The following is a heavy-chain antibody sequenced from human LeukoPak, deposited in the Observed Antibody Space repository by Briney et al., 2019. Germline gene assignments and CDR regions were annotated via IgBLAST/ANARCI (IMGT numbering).Heavy chain of an antibody. CDR2: INTNTGNP. CDR3: ARVPFVVMGDTGNWFDP. V-gene: IGHV7-4-1*01. D-gene: IGHD2-8*01. J-gene: IGHJ5*02. CDR1: GYTFTSYA. Sequence: ASVKVSCKASGYTFTSYAMNWVRQAPGQGLEWMGWINTNTGNPTYAQGFTGRFVFSLDTSVSTAYLQIRRLKAEDTAVYYCARVPFVVMGDTGNWFDPWGQGTLVTVSS.